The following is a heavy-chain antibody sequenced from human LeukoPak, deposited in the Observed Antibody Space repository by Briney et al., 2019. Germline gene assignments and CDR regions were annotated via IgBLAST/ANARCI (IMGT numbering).Heavy chain of an antibody. J-gene: IGHJ4*02. CDR1: GGSISSYY. Sequence: SETLSLTCTVSGGSISSYYWGWIRQPPGKGLEWIGSIYYSGSTYYNPSLKRRVTISVDTSKNQFSLKLSSVTAADTAVYYCARDHVPRPGYSSSWYPAYFDYWGQGTLVTVSS. CDR3: ARDHVPRPGYSSSWYPAYFDY. V-gene: IGHV4-39*07. D-gene: IGHD6-13*01. CDR2: IYYSGST.